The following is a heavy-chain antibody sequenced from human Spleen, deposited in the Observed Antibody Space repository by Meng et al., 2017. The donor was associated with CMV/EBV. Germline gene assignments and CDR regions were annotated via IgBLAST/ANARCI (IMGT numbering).Heavy chain of an antibody. Sequence: GGSFSGYYWSWIRQPPGKGLEWIGEINHSGSTNYNPSLKSRVTISVDTSKNQFSLKLSSVTAADTAVYYCARQRAYSSSWYYNWFDPWGQGTLVTVSS. CDR1: GGSFSGYY. CDR3: ARQRAYSSSWYYNWFDP. D-gene: IGHD6-13*01. CDR2: INHSGST. J-gene: IGHJ5*02. V-gene: IGHV4-34*01.